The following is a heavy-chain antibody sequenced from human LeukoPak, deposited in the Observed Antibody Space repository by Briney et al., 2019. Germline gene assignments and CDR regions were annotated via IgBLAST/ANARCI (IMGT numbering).Heavy chain of an antibody. D-gene: IGHD6-13*01. CDR3: ARVENEAAAGTYFDY. J-gene: IGHJ4*02. CDR2: VFYNGAT. CDR1: GGSISSSIYY. Sequence: SETLSLTCIVSGGSISSSIYYWAWVRHPPGKGLEWIGTVFYNGATQYSPSLRSRVTISIDTSTNQFSLKLTSVTAADTALYYCARVENEAAAGTYFDYWGQGTLVTVSS. V-gene: IGHV4-39*07.